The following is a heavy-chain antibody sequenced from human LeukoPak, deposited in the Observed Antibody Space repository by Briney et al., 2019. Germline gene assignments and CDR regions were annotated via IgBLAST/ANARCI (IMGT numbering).Heavy chain of an antibody. CDR2: INWNGGST. CDR3: ARDLDYGLDY. Sequence: GGSLRLSCAASGFTFDDYGMSWVRQAPGKGLEWVSGINWNGGSTGYADSVKGRFTISRDNAKNSLYLQMNNLRAEDTALYHCARDLDYGLDYWGQGTLVTVSS. J-gene: IGHJ4*02. CDR1: GFTFDDYG. V-gene: IGHV3-20*01. D-gene: IGHD4-17*01.